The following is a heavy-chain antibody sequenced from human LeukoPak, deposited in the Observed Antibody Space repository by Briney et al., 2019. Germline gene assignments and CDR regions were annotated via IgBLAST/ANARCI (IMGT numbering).Heavy chain of an antibody. CDR3: ARGVRYSSAWAFDY. CDR1: GFTFSSYG. Sequence: GGSLRLSCAASGFTFSSYGMHWVRQAPGKGLEWVAFIRYDGSNKYYADSVKGRFTISRDNSKNSLYLQMNNLRTEDTAVYYCARGVRYSSAWAFDYWGQGTLVTVSS. J-gene: IGHJ4*02. CDR2: IRYDGSNK. V-gene: IGHV3-30*02. D-gene: IGHD6-19*01.